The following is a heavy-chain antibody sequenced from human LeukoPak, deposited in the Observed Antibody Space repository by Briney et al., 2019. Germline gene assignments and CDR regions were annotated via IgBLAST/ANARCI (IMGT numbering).Heavy chain of an antibody. Sequence: ASVKVSCKASGYTFISYDINWVRQATGQGLEWMGWMNPNSGNTGYAQKFQGRVTMTRNTSISTAYMELSSLRSEDTAVYYCARGYGGLYYYYGMDVWGQGTTVTVSS. CDR2: MNPNSGNT. V-gene: IGHV1-8*01. CDR1: GYTFISYD. CDR3: ARGYGGLYYYYGMDV. D-gene: IGHD4-23*01. J-gene: IGHJ6*02.